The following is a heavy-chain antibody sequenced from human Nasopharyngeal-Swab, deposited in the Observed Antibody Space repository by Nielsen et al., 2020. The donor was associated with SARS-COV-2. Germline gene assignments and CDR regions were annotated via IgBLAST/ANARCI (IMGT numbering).Heavy chain of an antibody. J-gene: IGHJ3*02. Sequence: GESLKISCAASGFTFSSYAMHWVSQAPGKGLEWVAVISYDGSNKYYADSVKGRFTISRDNSKNTLYLQMNSLRAEDTAVYYCARGGGYVDAFDIWGQGTMVTVSS. V-gene: IGHV3-30-3*01. CDR2: ISYDGSNK. D-gene: IGHD3-16*01. CDR1: GFTFSSYA. CDR3: ARGGGYVDAFDI.